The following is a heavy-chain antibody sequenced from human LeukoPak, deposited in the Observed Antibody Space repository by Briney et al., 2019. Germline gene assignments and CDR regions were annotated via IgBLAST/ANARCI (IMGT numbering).Heavy chain of an antibody. D-gene: IGHD5-12*01. Sequence: GGSLRLSCAASGFTFSSYSMNWVRQAPGKGLEWVSSISSISSYTYHADSVKGRFTISGDNAKNSLYLQMNSLRAEDTAVYFCARGTTGGYSPSHWGQGTLVTVSS. J-gene: IGHJ4*02. CDR2: ISSISSYT. CDR3: ARGTTGGYSPSH. V-gene: IGHV3-21*01. CDR1: GFTFSSYS.